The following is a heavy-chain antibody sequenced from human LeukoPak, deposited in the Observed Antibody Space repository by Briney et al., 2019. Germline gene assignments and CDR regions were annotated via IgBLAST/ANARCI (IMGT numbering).Heavy chain of an antibody. CDR3: ARHSGSGSLSRPFDP. D-gene: IGHD3-10*01. CDR2: VYYTGST. V-gene: IGHV4-39*01. CDR1: GDSVTSGTFY. J-gene: IGHJ5*02. Sequence: SETLSLTCTVSGDSVTSGTFYWAWLRQPPGKGLEWIATVYYTGSTYYNPSLKSRVTISIDTSKNQFSLKLRSLVAPDTALYYCARHSGSGSLSRPFDPWGQGNLVTVSS.